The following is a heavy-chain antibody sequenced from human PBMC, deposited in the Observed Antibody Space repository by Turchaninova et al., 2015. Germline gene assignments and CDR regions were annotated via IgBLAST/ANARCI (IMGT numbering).Heavy chain of an antibody. D-gene: IGHD2-15*01. CDR1: GGSISSSNW. CDR2: IYLCGST. V-gene: IGHV4-4*02. CDR3: ARTPPPDCSGSRCLPFRGPFDY. Sequence: QVQLQESGPGLVKPSGTLSLTCAVSGGSISSSNWWSWVRQPPGNGLEWIGGIYLCGSTNYNPSLKRRVTISLDKSKNQFSLQLISVTAADTAVYYCARTPPPDCSGSRCLPFRGPFDYWGQGTLVTVSS. J-gene: IGHJ4*02.